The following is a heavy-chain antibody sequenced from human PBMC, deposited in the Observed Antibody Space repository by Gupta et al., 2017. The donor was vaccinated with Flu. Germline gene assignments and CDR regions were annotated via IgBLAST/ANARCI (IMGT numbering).Heavy chain of an antibody. J-gene: IGHJ3*02. CDR3: AKDRWGYFSSTSCYCDAFDI. Sequence: QGQGRGLEWVSVISSSGGNTYYTDSVKGRLNIAKDYSKRTLNLKMNSLRAEDTAVYNCAKDRWGYFSSTSCYCDAFDIWGQGTMVTVSS. CDR2: ISSSGGNT. V-gene: IGHV3-23*01. D-gene: IGHD2-2*01.